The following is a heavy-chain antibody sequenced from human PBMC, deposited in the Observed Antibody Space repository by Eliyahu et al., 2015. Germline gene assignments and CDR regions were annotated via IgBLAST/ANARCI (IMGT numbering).Heavy chain of an antibody. CDR1: GGSFSGYY. CDR3: ARGRLVDSIAVAGSFDY. Sequence: QVQLQQWGAGLLKPSETLSLTCAVYGGSFSGYYWSWIRQPPGKGLEWIGEINHSGSTNYNPSLKSRVTISVDTSKNQFSLKLSSVTAADTAVYYCARGRLVDSIAVAGSFDYWGQGTLVTVSS. V-gene: IGHV4-34*01. D-gene: IGHD6-19*01. CDR2: INHSGST. J-gene: IGHJ4*02.